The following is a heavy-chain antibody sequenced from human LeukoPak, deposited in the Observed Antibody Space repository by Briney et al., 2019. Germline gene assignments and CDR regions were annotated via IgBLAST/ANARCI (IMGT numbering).Heavy chain of an antibody. Sequence: PSGTLSLTCTVSGGSISSYYWSWIRQPPGKGLEWIGYIYYSGSTNYNPSLKSRVTISVDTSKNQFSLKLSSVTAADTAVYYCARLQGYCSGGSCYSSYYYYGMDVWGQGTTVTVFS. V-gene: IGHV4-59*08. CDR3: ARLQGYCSGGSCYSSYYYYGMDV. D-gene: IGHD2-15*01. J-gene: IGHJ6*02. CDR2: IYYSGST. CDR1: GGSISSYY.